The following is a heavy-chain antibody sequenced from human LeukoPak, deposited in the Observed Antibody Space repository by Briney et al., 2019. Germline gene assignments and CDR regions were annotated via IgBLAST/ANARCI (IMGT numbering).Heavy chain of an antibody. V-gene: IGHV4-39*01. CDR2: IYYSGTT. Sequence: SETLSLTCTVSGGSISSSHYYWGWIRQSPGKGLEWIGSIYYSGTTYYNPSLESRVTISDDTSKNRFSLMLTSLTAADTAVYYCARQSSDYYYYYVDVWGEGTTVIVSS. CDR1: GGSISSSHYY. CDR3: ARQSSDYYYYYVDV. J-gene: IGHJ6*03.